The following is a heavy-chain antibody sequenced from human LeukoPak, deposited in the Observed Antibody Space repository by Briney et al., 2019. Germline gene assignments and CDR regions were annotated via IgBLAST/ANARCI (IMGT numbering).Heavy chain of an antibody. Sequence: SETLSLTCAVYGGSFSGYYWSWIRQPPGKGLEWIGEINHSGSTNYNPSLKSRVTISVDTSKNQFSLKLSSVTAADTAVYYCARGRVYSSSWARDLHYYYGMDVWGQGTTVTVSS. CDR3: ARGRVYSSSWARDLHYYYGMDV. CDR2: INHSGST. D-gene: IGHD6-13*01. V-gene: IGHV4-34*01. J-gene: IGHJ6*02. CDR1: GGSFSGYY.